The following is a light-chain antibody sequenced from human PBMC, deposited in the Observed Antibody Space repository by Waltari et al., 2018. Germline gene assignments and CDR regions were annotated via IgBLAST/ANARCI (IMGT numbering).Light chain of an antibody. CDR2: GAS. Sequence: EIVMTQSPATLSVSPGDRATLSCRASQSISSNLAWYQQKPGQAPRLLIYGASTRATGIPARFSGGGSGAEYTLTIRSLQSDDVAVYYCQQYHDWPPWTFGQGTRVEIK. CDR1: QSISSN. CDR3: QQYHDWPPWT. J-gene: IGKJ1*01. V-gene: IGKV3-15*01.